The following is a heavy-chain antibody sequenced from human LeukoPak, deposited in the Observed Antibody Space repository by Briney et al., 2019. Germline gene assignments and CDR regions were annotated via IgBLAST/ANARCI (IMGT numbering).Heavy chain of an antibody. CDR2: IYYTRSS. Sequence: SETLSLTCTVSGGSISSSSYYWGWIRQPPGKGLEWIGNIYYTRSSYYNPSLKSRVTISVDTSKNQFSLKLSSVTAADTAVYYCARPNYVWGSPIDYWGQGTLVTVSS. CDR3: ARPNYVWGSPIDY. J-gene: IGHJ4*02. D-gene: IGHD3-16*01. CDR1: GGSISSSSYY. V-gene: IGHV4-39*07.